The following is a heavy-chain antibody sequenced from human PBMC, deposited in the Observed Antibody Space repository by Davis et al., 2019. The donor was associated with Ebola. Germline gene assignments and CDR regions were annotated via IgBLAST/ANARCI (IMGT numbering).Heavy chain of an antibody. CDR2: ITSSGST. CDR3: ARDGGQWTWRSWYDS. D-gene: IGHD6-19*01. J-gene: IGHJ5*01. V-gene: IGHV4-59*12. CDR1: DGSLSPYY. Sequence: PSETLSLTCTVSDGSLSPYYWSWIRQPPGKGLDWVGNITSSGSTNYNPSLKSRVTISVDPSKNQFSLNLRSVTAADTAVYYCARDGGQWTWRSWYDSWGQGTLVTVSS.